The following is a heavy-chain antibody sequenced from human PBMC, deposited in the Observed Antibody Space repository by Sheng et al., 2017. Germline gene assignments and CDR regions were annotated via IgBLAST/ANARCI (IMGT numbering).Heavy chain of an antibody. V-gene: IGHV3-23*01. J-gene: IGHJ3*02. CDR1: GFTFSSYA. D-gene: IGHD6-19*01. CDR2: ISASGGST. Sequence: EVQLLESGGGLVQPGGSLRLSCADSGFTFSSYAMSWVRQAPGKGLEWVSSISASGGSTYYADSVKGRFTISRDNSKKTLYLQMNSLRGDDTAVYYCGRESSGWYRSVFDIWGQGTMVTVSS. CDR3: GRESSGWYRSVFDI.